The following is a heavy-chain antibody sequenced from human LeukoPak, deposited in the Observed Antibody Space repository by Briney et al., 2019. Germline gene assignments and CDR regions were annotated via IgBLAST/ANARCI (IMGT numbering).Heavy chain of an antibody. CDR1: GGSISSYY. CDR2: IYYSGST. D-gene: IGHD3-10*01. V-gene: IGHV4-59*01. J-gene: IGHJ4*02. Sequence: SETLSLTCTVSGGSISSYYWSWIRQPPGKGLEWIGYIYYSGSTNYNPSLKSRVTISVDTSKNQFSLKLSSVTAADTAVYYCARGNSLYGSGSLPSYWGQGTLVTVSS. CDR3: ARGNSLYGSGSLPSY.